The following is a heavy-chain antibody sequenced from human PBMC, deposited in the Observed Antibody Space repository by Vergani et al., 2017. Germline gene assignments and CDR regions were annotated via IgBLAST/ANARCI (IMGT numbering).Heavy chain of an antibody. V-gene: IGHV4-61*02. CDR1: GASITSGSFY. Sequence: QVHLNEAGPGLVKPSQTLSLTCTVSGASITSGSFYWSWIRQPAGKGLEWIGRIHASGTKNYNPSLRSRVTLSVDTSKNQLSLKMISMTAADTAVYYCVRGGGNADDAFDIWGQGTMVTVSS. CDR2: IHASGTK. D-gene: IGHD4-23*01. J-gene: IGHJ3*02. CDR3: VRGGGNADDAFDI.